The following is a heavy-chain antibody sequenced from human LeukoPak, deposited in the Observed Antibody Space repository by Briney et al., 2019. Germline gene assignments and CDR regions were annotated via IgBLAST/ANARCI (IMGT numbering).Heavy chain of an antibody. D-gene: IGHD3-22*01. Sequence: GGSLRLSCAASGFTFSSYAMSWVRQAPGKGLEWVSAISGRGGSTYYADSVKGRFTISRDNSKNTLYLQMNSLRAEDTAVYYCATTPPTYYYDSSGYWHYWGQGTLVTVSS. J-gene: IGHJ4*02. V-gene: IGHV3-23*01. CDR3: ATTPPTYYYDSSGYWHY. CDR1: GFTFSSYA. CDR2: ISGRGGST.